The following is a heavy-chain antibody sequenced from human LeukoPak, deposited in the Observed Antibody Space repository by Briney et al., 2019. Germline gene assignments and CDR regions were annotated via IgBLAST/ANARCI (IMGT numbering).Heavy chain of an antibody. CDR1: GYSFTAYY. D-gene: IGHD5-24*01. CDR3: ASGRDGYNYYGPFDY. J-gene: IGHJ4*02. CDR2: INPNSGGT. V-gene: IGHV1-2*02. Sequence: ASVKVSCKASGYSFTAYYMHWVRQAPGQGLEWMGWINPNSGGTNYAQKFQGRVTMTRDTSISTAYMELSRLRSDDTAVYYCASGRDGYNYYGPFDYWGQGTLVTVSS.